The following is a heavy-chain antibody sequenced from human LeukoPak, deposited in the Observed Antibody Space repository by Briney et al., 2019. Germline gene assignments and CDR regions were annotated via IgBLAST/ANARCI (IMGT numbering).Heavy chain of an antibody. V-gene: IGHV3-23*01. CDR3: AKRTRGGNSYFDY. CDR1: GFTLSSYA. J-gene: IGHJ4*02. Sequence: GGSLRLSCAASGFTLSSYAMSWVRQAPGKGRGWVSAISGSGGSTYYADSVKGRFTISRDNSKNTLYLQMNSLRAEDTAVYYCAKRTRGGNSYFDYWGQGTLVTVSS. CDR2: ISGSGGST. D-gene: IGHD4-23*01.